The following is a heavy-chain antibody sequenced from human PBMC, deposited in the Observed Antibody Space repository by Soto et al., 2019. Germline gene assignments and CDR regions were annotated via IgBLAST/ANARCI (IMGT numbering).Heavy chain of an antibody. J-gene: IGHJ4*02. V-gene: IGHV3-23*01. Sequence: GGSLRLSCAASGFTFSSYAMSWVRQAPGKGLEWVPAISGSGGSTYYADSVKGRFTISRDNSKNTLYLQMNSLRAEDTAVYYCAKASYYDSSGYSVPYDYWGQGTLVTVSS. CDR2: ISGSGGST. CDR3: AKASYYDSSGYSVPYDY. D-gene: IGHD3-22*01. CDR1: GFTFSSYA.